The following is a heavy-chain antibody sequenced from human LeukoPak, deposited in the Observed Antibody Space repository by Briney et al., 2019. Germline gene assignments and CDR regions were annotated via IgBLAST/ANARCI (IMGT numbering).Heavy chain of an antibody. J-gene: IGHJ4*02. CDR2: ISYDGSNK. CDR3: ARDRLREYSYGFSSFDY. V-gene: IGHV3-30-3*01. D-gene: IGHD5-18*01. Sequence: GRSLRLSCAASGFTFSSYAMHWVRQAPGKELEWVAVISYDGSNKYYADSVKGRFTISRDNSKNTLYLQMNSLRAEDTAVYYCARDRLREYSYGFSSFDYWGQGTLVTVSS. CDR1: GFTFSSYA.